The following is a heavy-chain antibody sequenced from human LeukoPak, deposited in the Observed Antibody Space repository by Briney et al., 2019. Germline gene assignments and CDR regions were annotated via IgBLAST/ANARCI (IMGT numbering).Heavy chain of an antibody. D-gene: IGHD3-10*01. Sequence: PGGSLRLSCAASGFTFSSYSMNWVRQAPGKGLEWVSSISSSSSYIYYADSVKGRFTISRDNAKNTLYLQMNSLRAEDTAVYFCAKGQYGSGSYPFDYWGQGTLVTVSS. J-gene: IGHJ4*02. CDR2: ISSSSSYI. V-gene: IGHV3-21*01. CDR1: GFTFSSYS. CDR3: AKGQYGSGSYPFDY.